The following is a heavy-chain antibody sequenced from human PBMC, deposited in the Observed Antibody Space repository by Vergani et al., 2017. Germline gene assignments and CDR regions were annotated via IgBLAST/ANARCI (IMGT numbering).Heavy chain of an antibody. J-gene: IGHJ6*02. Sequence: QVQLQQWGAGLLKPSETLSLTCAVYGGSFSGYYWSWIRQPPGKGLEWIGEINHSGSTNYNPSLKSRVTISVDTSKIQFSLKLSSVTAADTAVYYCARGLGGWGYYYCGMDVWGQGTTVTVSS. CDR2: INHSGST. V-gene: IGHV4-34*01. CDR3: ARGLGGWGYYYCGMDV. CDR1: GGSFSGYY. D-gene: IGHD1-26*01.